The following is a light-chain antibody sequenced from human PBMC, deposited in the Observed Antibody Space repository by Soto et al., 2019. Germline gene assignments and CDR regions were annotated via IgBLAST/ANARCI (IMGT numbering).Light chain of an antibody. V-gene: IGKV3-20*01. CDR2: GAS. Sequence: IMLKNCARSLPSPPGETATLSCRAIKGFSSTYLTWYQQKPGQAPRRLVDGASSRPTGIPDRFSGSGSGTDFTLTISKLEPEDFSVDYCQQYCSSTAVGQLRRLAI. J-gene: IGKJ5*01. CDR3: QQYCSSTA. CDR1: KGFSSTY.